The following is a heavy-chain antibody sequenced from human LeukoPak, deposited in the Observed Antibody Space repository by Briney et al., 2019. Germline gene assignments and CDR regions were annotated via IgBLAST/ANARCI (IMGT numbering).Heavy chain of an antibody. CDR2: IYPDDSDT. CDR3: ARERSSQGYFDF. V-gene: IGHV5-51*01. CDR1: GYSFTSYW. D-gene: IGHD6-6*01. Sequence: KSGESLKISCKGSGYSFTSYWIGWVRQMPGKGLGWMGIIYPDDSDTRYSPSFQGQVTISADKSISTAYLQWSSLKASDTAMYYCARERSSQGYFDFWGQGTLVTVSS. J-gene: IGHJ4*02.